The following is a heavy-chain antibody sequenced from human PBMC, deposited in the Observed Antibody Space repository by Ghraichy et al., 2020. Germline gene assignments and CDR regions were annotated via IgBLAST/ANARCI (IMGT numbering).Heavy chain of an antibody. CDR3: TTDFLPHTVTTPQFDY. J-gene: IGHJ4*02. Sequence: GGSLRLSCAASGFTFSNAWMSWVRQAPGKGLEWVGRIKSKTDGGTTDYAAPVKGRFTISRDDSKNTLYLQMNSLKTEDTAVYYCTTDFLPHTVTTPQFDYWGQGTLVTVSS. V-gene: IGHV3-15*01. D-gene: IGHD4-11*01. CDR1: GFTFSNAW. CDR2: IKSKTDGGTT.